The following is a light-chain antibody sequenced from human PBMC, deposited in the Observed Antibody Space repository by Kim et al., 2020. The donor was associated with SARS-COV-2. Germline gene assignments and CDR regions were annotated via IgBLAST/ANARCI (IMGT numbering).Light chain of an antibody. Sequence: DVVMTQSPRSLPVTLGQPASMSCRSSQSLVHRDGNTYLIWFQQRPDQSPRRLIYKVSIRDSGVPDRFSGSGSGTDFTLKISRVEAEDVGTYYCMQSTHWPFTFVPGTKVDIK. J-gene: IGKJ3*01. CDR2: KVS. CDR3: MQSTHWPFT. CDR1: QSLVHRDGNTY. V-gene: IGKV2-30*02.